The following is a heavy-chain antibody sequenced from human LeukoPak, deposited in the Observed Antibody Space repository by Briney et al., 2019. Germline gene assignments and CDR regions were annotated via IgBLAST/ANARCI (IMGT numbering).Heavy chain of an antibody. Sequence: PGGSLRLSCAASGFTVSSNYMSWVRQAPGKGLEWVAMIWDDGDNKHYADSVRGRFTISRDNSKNTLYLQMNSLRAEDTAVYYCAKAGPTDIAVAGTVVLYYYGMDVWGQGTTVTVSS. CDR1: GFTVSSNY. CDR3: AKAGPTDIAVAGTVVLYYYGMDV. D-gene: IGHD6-19*01. V-gene: IGHV3-33*06. CDR2: IWDDGDNK. J-gene: IGHJ6*02.